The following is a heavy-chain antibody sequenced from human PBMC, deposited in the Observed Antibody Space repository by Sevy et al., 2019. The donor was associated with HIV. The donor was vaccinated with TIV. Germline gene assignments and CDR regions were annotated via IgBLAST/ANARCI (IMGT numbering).Heavy chain of an antibody. D-gene: IGHD6-13*01. CDR3: ARDTSGSSSWHAGYYYYMDV. V-gene: IGHV4-4*07. Sequence: SETLSLTCTVSGGSISSYYWSWIRQPAGKGLEWIGRIYTSGSTNYNPSLKSRVTMSVDTSKNQFSLMLSSVTAADTAVYYCARDTSGSSSWHAGYYYYMDVWGKGTTVTVSS. CDR1: GGSISSYY. J-gene: IGHJ6*03. CDR2: IYTSGST.